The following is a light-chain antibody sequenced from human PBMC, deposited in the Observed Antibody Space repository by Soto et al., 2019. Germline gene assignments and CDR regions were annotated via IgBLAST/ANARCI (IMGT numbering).Light chain of an antibody. CDR2: GAS. V-gene: IGKV3-20*01. J-gene: IGKJ2*03. CDR1: QSVSSSY. Sequence: EIVLTQSPGTLSLSPGERATLSCRASQSVSSSYLAWYQQKPGQAPRLLIYGASSRATGIPDRFSGSGSGTDFTLNISSLQPEDFATYYCQQTYSVPHSFGQGTKLEIK. CDR3: QQTYSVPHS.